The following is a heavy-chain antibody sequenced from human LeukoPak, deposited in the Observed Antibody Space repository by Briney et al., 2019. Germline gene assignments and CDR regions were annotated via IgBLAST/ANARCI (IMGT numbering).Heavy chain of an antibody. CDR1: GFTFSSYW. Sequence: GGSLRLSCAASGFTFSSYWMNWARQAPGKGLEWVASINHNGNVNYYVDSVKGRFTISRDNSKNTLYLQMNSLRAEDTAVYYCARGNPSYGDYFDYWGQGTLVTVSS. CDR3: ARGNPSYGDYFDY. CDR2: INHNGNVN. V-gene: IGHV3-7*03. D-gene: IGHD4-17*01. J-gene: IGHJ4*02.